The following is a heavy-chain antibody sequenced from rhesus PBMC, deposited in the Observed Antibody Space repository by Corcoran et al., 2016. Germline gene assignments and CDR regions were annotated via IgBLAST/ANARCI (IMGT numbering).Heavy chain of an antibody. CDR2: IRSGGST. CDR3: ARQGTRYSGYSLMDY. J-gene: IGHJ4*01. Sequence: QVQLQQWGEGLVKPSETLSLTCAVYGGSGSGYWWGWRRQTPGKGLEWIGRIRSGGSTNYNPSLKSRVTISIDTSKNQFSPKLSSVTAADTAVYYCARQGTRYSGYSLMDYWGQGVLVTVSS. D-gene: IGHD5-24*01. CDR1: GGSGSGYW. V-gene: IGHV4-160*01.